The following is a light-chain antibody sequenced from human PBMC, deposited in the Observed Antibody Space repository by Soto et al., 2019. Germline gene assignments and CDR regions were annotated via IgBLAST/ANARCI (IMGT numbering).Light chain of an antibody. CDR1: QSISNN. V-gene: IGKV3-15*01. J-gene: IGKJ4*01. Sequence: EIVMTQSPATLSVSPEERVSVSCRASQSISNNLAWYQHKPGQAPRLLIHGASCRANGVSARFSGSGSGTEFRLAVCGARCEVIAVYFCQQYFKWPPVTFGGGTKVEIK. CDR3: QQYFKWPPVT. CDR2: GAS.